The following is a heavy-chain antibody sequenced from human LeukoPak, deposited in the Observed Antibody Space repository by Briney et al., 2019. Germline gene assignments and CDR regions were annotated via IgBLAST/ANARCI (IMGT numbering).Heavy chain of an antibody. CDR3: AKAPASGCTGGSCYIFDY. V-gene: IGHV3-43*02. D-gene: IGHD2-15*01. CDR1: GFTFDDYA. CDR2: ISGDGGST. Sequence: GGSLRLSCAASGFTFDDYAMHWVRQAPGKGLEWVSLISGDGGSTYYADSVKGRFTISRDNSMDTLYLQMNSLRAEDTAVYYCAKAPASGCTGGSCYIFDYWGQGTLVTVSS. J-gene: IGHJ4*02.